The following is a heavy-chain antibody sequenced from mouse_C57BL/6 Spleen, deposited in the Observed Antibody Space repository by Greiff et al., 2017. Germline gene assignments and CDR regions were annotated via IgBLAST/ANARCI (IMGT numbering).Heavy chain of an antibody. CDR3: DITTVVAHYYAMDY. J-gene: IGHJ4*01. CDR2: IDPEDGET. V-gene: IGHV14-2*01. CDR1: GFNIKDYY. Sequence: VQLKQSGAELVKPGASVKLSCTASGFNIKDYYMHWVKQRTEQGLEWIGRIDPEDGETKYAPKFQGKATITADTSSNTAYLQLSSLTSEDTAVYYCDITTVVAHYYAMDYWGQGTSVTVSS. D-gene: IGHD1-1*01.